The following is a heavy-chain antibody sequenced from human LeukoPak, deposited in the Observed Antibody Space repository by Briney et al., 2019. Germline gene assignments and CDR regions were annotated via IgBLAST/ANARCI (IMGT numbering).Heavy chain of an antibody. CDR2: ISYDGSNK. V-gene: IGHV3-30*18. D-gene: IGHD1-26*01. J-gene: IGHJ4*02. CDR3: ANSLGSGSSPH. Sequence: GGSLRLSCVASGFAFNKYAMHWVRQAPGKGLEWVAVISYDGSNKYYADSVKGRFTISRDNSKNTLYLQMNSLRAEDTAVYYCANSLGSGSSPHWGQGTLVTVSS. CDR1: GFAFNKYA.